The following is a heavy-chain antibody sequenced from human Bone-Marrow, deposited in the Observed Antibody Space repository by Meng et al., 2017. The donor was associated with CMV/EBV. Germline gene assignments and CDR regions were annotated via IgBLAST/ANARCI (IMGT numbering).Heavy chain of an antibody. J-gene: IGHJ4*02. CDR1: GFTFSSYA. CDR2: IYSGGSST. Sequence: GGSLRLSCAASGFTFSSYAMSWVRQAPGKGLEWVSVIYSGGSSTYYADSVKGRFTISRDNSKNTLYLQMNSLRAEDTAVYYCAKGILTNYFDYWGQGTLGTVSS. CDR3: AKGILTNYFDY. D-gene: IGHD3-9*01. V-gene: IGHV3-23*03.